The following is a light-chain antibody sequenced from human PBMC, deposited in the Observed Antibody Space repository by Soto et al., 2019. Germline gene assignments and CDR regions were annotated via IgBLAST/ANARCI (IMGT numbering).Light chain of an antibody. Sequence: QSVLTQPASVSGSPGQSITISCTGTSSDVDAYTSVSWYQHHPDKAPKVMIYEVNKRPSGVSLRFSGSKSGNTASLTISGLQADDEAHYYCSSYLSDNSSYVFGTGTKATVL. CDR3: SSYLSDNSSYV. J-gene: IGLJ1*01. CDR2: EVN. CDR1: SSDVDAYTS. V-gene: IGLV2-14*01.